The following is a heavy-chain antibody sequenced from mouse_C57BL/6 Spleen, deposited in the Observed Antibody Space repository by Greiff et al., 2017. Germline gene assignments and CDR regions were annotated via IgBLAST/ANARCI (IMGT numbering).Heavy chain of an antibody. V-gene: IGHV5-9-1*02. CDR2: ISSGGDYI. CDR3: TRDEGRSGYYAMDY. J-gene: IGHJ4*01. CDR1: GFTFSSYA. D-gene: IGHD3-2*02. Sequence: EVQLVESGEGLVKPGGSLKLSCAASGFTFSSYAMSWVRQTPETRLEWVAYISSGGDYISYADTVKGRFPISRDNARNTLYMQMSSLKSEDTAMYYCTRDEGRSGYYAMDYWGQGTSVTVSS.